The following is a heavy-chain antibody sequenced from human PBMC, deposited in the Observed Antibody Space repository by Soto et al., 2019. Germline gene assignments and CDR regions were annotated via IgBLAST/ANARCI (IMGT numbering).Heavy chain of an antibody. CDR3: ARGYCSSTSCYGFDAFDI. Sequence: SVKVSCKASGGTFSSYAISWVRQAPGQGLEWTGGIIPIFGTANYAQKFQGRVTITADESTSTAYMELSSLRSEDTAVYYCARGYCSSTSCYGFDAFDIWGQGTMVTVSS. CDR1: GGTFSSYA. CDR2: IIPIFGTA. J-gene: IGHJ3*02. D-gene: IGHD2-2*01. V-gene: IGHV1-69*13.